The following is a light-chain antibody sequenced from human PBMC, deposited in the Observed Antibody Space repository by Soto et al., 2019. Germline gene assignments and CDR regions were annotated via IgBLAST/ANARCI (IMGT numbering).Light chain of an antibody. Sequence: QSVLTQPPSVSGAPGQRVTISCTGSSSNIGAGYDVHWYQQLPGTAPKLLIYGNSNRPSGVPDRCYGSKSGTSASLAITGLQAEDEADYYCQSYDSSLSGVVFGGGTKLTVL. V-gene: IGLV1-40*01. J-gene: IGLJ2*01. CDR3: QSYDSSLSGVV. CDR2: GNS. CDR1: SSNIGAGYD.